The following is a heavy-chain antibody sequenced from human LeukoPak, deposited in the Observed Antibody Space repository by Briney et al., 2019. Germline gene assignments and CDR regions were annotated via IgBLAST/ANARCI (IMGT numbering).Heavy chain of an antibody. CDR1: GFTFSSYN. J-gene: IGHJ4*02. V-gene: IGHV3-21*01. D-gene: IGHD1-1*01. CDR2: ISSSSSHI. CDR3: ARSPVLDRNDWSFAD. Sequence: GGSLRLSCAASGFTFSSYNMNWVRQAPGKGLEWVSSISSSSSHIYYADSVTGRLTISRDNAKNSLYLQMNSLRAEDTAVYYCARSPVLDRNDWSFADWGQGTLVTVSS.